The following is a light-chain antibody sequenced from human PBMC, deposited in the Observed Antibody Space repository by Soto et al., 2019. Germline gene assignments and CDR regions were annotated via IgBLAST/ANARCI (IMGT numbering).Light chain of an antibody. CDR3: SSYGATSTL. J-gene: IGLJ2*01. V-gene: IGLV2-14*03. CDR1: SSDIGLYTF. CDR2: DVS. Sequence: ALTQPASVSGSPGQSITIPCTGSSSDIGLYTFVSWCQQHPGKAPKLLIYDVSYRPSGISDRFSGSKSGNTASLTISGLQPEDEADYYCSSYGATSTLFGGGTKVTV.